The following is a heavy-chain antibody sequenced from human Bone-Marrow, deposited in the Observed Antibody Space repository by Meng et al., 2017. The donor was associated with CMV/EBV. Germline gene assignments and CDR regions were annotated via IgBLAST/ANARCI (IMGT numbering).Heavy chain of an antibody. CDR1: GFTFSSYE. CDR3: ARDQDVRRLEPRYGMDV. J-gene: IGHJ6*02. Sequence: GGSLRLSCAASGFTFSSYEMNWVRQAPGKGLEWVSYISSSGSTIYYADSVKGRFTISRDNAKNSLYLQMNSLRAEDTAVYYCARDQDVRRLEPRYGMDVWGQGTTVTVSS. V-gene: IGHV3-48*03. D-gene: IGHD1-14*01. CDR2: ISSSGSTI.